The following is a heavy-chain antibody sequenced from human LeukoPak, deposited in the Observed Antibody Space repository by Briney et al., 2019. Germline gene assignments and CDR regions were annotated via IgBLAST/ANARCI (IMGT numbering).Heavy chain of an antibody. CDR1: GFTFSSYW. Sequence: GGSLRLSCAASGFTFSSYWMSWVRQAPGKGLEWVANIKQDGSEKYYVDSVKGRFTISRDNVKNSLYLQMNSLRAEDTAVYYCARDAYSGSRGYGGMDVWGQGTTVTVSS. CDR2: IKQDGSEK. CDR3: ARDAYSGSRGYGGMDV. J-gene: IGHJ6*02. V-gene: IGHV3-7*01. D-gene: IGHD5-12*01.